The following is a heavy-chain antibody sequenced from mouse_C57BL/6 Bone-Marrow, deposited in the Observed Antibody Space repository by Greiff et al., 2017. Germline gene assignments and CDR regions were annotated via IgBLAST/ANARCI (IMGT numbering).Heavy chain of an antibody. Sequence: EVQLQQSVAELVRPGASVKLSCTASGFNIKNTYMTWVKQRPEQGLEWIGSIDPANGNTNYALKFQGKATITADTSSNTAYLQLSSLTSEDTAIYYCARGRFADWGQGTLVTVSA. CDR1: GFNIKNTY. V-gene: IGHV14-3*01. CDR2: IDPANGNT. CDR3: ARGRFAD. J-gene: IGHJ3*01.